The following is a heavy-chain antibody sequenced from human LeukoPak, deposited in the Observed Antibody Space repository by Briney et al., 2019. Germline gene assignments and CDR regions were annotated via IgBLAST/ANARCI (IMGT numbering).Heavy chain of an antibody. CDR1: GFTFSSYE. CDR3: ARDAPLVGATYYFDY. D-gene: IGHD1-26*01. J-gene: IGHJ4*02. V-gene: IGHV3-48*03. Sequence: GGSLRLSCADSGFTFSSYEMNWVRQAPGKGLEWVSYISSSGSTTYYADSVKGRFTTSRDNAKNSLYLQMNSLRAEDTAVYYCARDAPLVGATYYFDYWGQGTLVTVSS. CDR2: ISSSGSTT.